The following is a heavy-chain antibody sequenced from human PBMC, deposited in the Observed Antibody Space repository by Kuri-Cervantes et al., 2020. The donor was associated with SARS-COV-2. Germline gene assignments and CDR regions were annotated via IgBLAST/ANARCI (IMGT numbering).Heavy chain of an antibody. V-gene: IGHV4-4*07. CDR2: IYTSGST. D-gene: IGHD2-15*01. J-gene: IGHJ6*03. Sequence: GSLRLSCTVSGGSISSYYWSWIRQPAGKGLEWIGRIYTSGSTNYNPSLKSRVTMSVDTSKNQFSLKLSSVTAADTAVYYCARARYCSGGSCYSEVPAYYYYMDVWGKGTTVTVSS. CDR1: GGSISSYY. CDR3: ARARYCSGGSCYSEVPAYYYYMDV.